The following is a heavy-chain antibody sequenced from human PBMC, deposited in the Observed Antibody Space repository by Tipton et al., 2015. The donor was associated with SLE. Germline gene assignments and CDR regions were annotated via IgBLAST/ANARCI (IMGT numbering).Heavy chain of an antibody. Sequence: VQLVQSGAEVKKPGESLRISCKGSGYSFTSYWISWVRQMPGKGLEWMGRIDPSDSYTNYSPSLQGHVTISADKSISTAYLQWSSLKASDTAMYYCARGDIVVVVAATPAFDIWGQGTMVTVSS. CDR3: ARGDIVVVVAATPAFDI. CDR2: IDPSDSYT. V-gene: IGHV5-10-1*01. CDR1: GYSFTSYW. D-gene: IGHD2-15*01. J-gene: IGHJ3*02.